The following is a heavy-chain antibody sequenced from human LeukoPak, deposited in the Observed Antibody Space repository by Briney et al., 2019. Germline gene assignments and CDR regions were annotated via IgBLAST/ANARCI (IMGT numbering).Heavy chain of an antibody. J-gene: IGHJ4*02. CDR1: VFNVDDYG. CDR2: INWNGGST. CDR3: ARDLWLGCGGGYSYY. D-gene: IGHD5-18*01. V-gene: IGHV3-20*04. Sequence: GGSLRLSCAASVFNVDDYGMSWVRQAPGKGLECVSGINWNGGSTGYADSVKGRFTLSRDNAKNSLYLQMNSLRLEDTALYYCARDLWLGCGGGYSYYWGQGTLVTVSS.